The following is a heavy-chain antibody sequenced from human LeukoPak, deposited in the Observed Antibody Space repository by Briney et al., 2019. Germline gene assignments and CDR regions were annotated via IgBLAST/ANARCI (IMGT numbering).Heavy chain of an antibody. V-gene: IGHV4-59*08. J-gene: IGHJ4*02. CDR3: ARRGIAAAGTFDY. CDR1: GGSISSYY. CDR2: IYYSGST. D-gene: IGHD6-13*01. Sequence: SETLSLTCTVSGGSISSYYWSWIRQPPGKGLEWIGYIYYSGSTNYNPSLKSRVTISVDTSKNQFSLKLSSVTAADTAVYYCARRGIAAAGTFDYWGQGTLVTVSS.